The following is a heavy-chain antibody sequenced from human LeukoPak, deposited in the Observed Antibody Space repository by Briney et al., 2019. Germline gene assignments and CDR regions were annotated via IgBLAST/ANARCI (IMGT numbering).Heavy chain of an antibody. Sequence: GGSLRLSCAASGFTFSSYWMHWVRHAPGKGLVWVSRINSDGSSTIYADSVKGRFTISRDNAKNTLYLQMNSLRAEDTAVYYCARDPDIVVVPAAPPFDYWGQGTLVTVSS. V-gene: IGHV3-74*01. CDR3: ARDPDIVVVPAAPPFDY. J-gene: IGHJ4*02. CDR2: INSDGSST. CDR1: GFTFSSYW. D-gene: IGHD2-2*01.